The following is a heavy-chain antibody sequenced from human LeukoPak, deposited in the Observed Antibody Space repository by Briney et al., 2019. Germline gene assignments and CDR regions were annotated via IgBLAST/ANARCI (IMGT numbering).Heavy chain of an antibody. Sequence: EASVKVSCKVSGYTLTELSTHWVRQAPGKGLEWMGGFDPEDGETIYAQKFQGRVTMTEDTSTDTAYMELSSLRSEDTAVYYCATLYYYDSSGGFDYWGQGTLVTVSS. CDR3: ATLYYYDSSGGFDY. V-gene: IGHV1-24*01. J-gene: IGHJ4*02. CDR1: GYTLTELS. D-gene: IGHD3-22*01. CDR2: FDPEDGET.